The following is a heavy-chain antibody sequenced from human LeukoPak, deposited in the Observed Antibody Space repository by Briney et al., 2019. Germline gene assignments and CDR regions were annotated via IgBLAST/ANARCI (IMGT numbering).Heavy chain of an antibody. Sequence: PGGSLRLSCAASGFTFSSYAMSWVRQAPGKGLEWVSAISGSGGSTYYADSVKGRFTISRDNSKNTLYLQMNSLRAEGTAIYYCAKGPYYYDSSGYYDYWGQGTLVTVSS. D-gene: IGHD3-22*01. CDR3: AKGPYYYDSSGYYDY. CDR1: GFTFSSYA. CDR2: ISGSGGST. J-gene: IGHJ4*02. V-gene: IGHV3-23*01.